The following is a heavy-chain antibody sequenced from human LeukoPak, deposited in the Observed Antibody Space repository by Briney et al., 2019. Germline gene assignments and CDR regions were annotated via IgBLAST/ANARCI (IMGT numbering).Heavy chain of an antibody. V-gene: IGHV4-31*03. CDR1: ADSLSSGGHY. CDR3: ARGGNRFGGFYFDY. Sequence: SQTLSLTCTVSADSLSSGGHYWAWIRQFPGKGLESIGFIHHSGRSRRNPSLKDRVAISVDTSRKQFALKLSSVTAADTAMYYCARGGNRFGGFYFDYWGQGIQVIVSS. D-gene: IGHD3-10*01. CDR2: IHHSGRS. J-gene: IGHJ4*02.